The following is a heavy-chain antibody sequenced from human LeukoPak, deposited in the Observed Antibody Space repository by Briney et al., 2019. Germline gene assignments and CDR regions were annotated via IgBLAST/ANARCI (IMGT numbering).Heavy chain of an antibody. Sequence: SETLSLTCTVSDDSITMYYWTWIRQPPGKGLEWIGYVDHTGSTKFNPSLSGRVSISRDTSNNFFSLRLRSVTAADTAVYFCARGRVSSSTWYSTYYYFFYMDFWGKGTTVTVSS. V-gene: IGHV4-59*01. J-gene: IGHJ6*03. CDR2: VDHTGST. D-gene: IGHD4-11*01. CDR3: ARGRVSSSTWYSTYYYFFYMDF. CDR1: DDSITMYY.